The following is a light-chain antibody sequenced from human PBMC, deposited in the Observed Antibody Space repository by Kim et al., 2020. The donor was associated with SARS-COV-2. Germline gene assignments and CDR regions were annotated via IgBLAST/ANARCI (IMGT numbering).Light chain of an antibody. CDR3: QQYNYWPQA. Sequence: VSPGERATLSCRASQSVSSNLAWYQQKPGQAPRLLIYGASARATGVPARFSGSGSGTEFTLTISSLQSEDFAVYYCQQYNYWPQAFGQGTKVDIK. CDR1: QSVSSN. V-gene: IGKV3-15*01. J-gene: IGKJ1*01. CDR2: GAS.